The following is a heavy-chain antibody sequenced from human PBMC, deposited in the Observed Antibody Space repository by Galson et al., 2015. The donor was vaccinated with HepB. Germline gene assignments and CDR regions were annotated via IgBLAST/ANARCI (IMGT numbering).Heavy chain of an antibody. D-gene: IGHD3-22*01. CDR1: GFTFSSYS. CDR2: ISSSSSTI. J-gene: IGHJ6*02. CDR3: ARGGAYYDSSGYPHYGMDV. Sequence: SLRLSCAASGFTFSSYSMNWVRQAPGKGLEWVSYISSSSSTIYYADSVKGRFTISRDNAKNSLYLQMNSLRDEDTAVYYCARGGAYYDSSGYPHYGMDVWGQGTTVTVSS. V-gene: IGHV3-48*02.